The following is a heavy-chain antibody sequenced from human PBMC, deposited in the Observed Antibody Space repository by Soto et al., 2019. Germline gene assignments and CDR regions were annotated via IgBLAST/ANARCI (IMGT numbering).Heavy chain of an antibody. D-gene: IGHD3-9*01. V-gene: IGHV4-59*01. CDR1: GGSISSYY. CDR3: ARVDVRYFDWLLDY. CDR2: IYYSGST. J-gene: IGHJ4*02. Sequence: PSETLSLTCTVSGGSISSYYWSWIRQPPGKGLEWIGYIYYSGSTNYNPSLKSRVTISVDTSKNQFSLKLSSVTAADTAVYYCARVDVRYFDWLLDYWGQGTLVTVSS.